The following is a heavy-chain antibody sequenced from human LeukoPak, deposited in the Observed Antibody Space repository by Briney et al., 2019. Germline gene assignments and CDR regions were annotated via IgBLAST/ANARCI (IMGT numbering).Heavy chain of an antibody. CDR3: AGLQGHSYYYMDV. V-gene: IGHV4-34*01. J-gene: IGHJ6*03. Sequence: SETLSLTCAVYGGSFSSYYWSWIRQPPGRGLEWIGDIDHGGITNCNPSLKSRVTISVDTSKNQFSLTLRFVTAADTAVYYCAGLQGHSYYYMDVWGRGTTVTVSS. CDR1: GGSFSSYY. CDR2: IDHGGIT.